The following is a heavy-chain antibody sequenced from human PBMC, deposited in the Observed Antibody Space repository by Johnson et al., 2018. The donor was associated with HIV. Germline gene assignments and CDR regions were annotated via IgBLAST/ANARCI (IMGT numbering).Heavy chain of an antibody. V-gene: IGHV3-30*04. CDR3: TKDHDDGDAFDI. J-gene: IGHJ3*02. CDR2: ISKDGANN. CDR1: GFIFRNYP. Sequence: QVQLVESGGGVVQPGKSLRLSCAASGFIFRNYPMHWVRQAPGKGLAWVAVISKDGANNYYADSVTGRFTISRDKSKNTLFLQMSSLGTEDTAGYYCTKDHDDGDAFDIWGQGTMVTVSS. D-gene: IGHD1-1*01.